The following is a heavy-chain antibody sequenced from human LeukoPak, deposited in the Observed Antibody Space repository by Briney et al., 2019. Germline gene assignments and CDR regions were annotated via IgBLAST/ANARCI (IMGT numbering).Heavy chain of an antibody. D-gene: IGHD3-9*01. CDR3: ARDLDPSRAFDI. CDR2: ISSSGSTI. J-gene: IGHJ3*02. CDR1: GFTFSSYE. Sequence: PGGSLRLSCAASGFTFSSYEVNWVRQAPGKGLEWVSYISSSGSTIYYADSVKGRFTISRDNAKNSLYLQMNSLRAEDTAVYYCARDLDPSRAFDIWGQGTMVTVSS. V-gene: IGHV3-48*03.